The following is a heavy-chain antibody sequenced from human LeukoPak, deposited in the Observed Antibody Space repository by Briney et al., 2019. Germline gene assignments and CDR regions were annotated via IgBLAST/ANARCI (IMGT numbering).Heavy chain of an antibody. D-gene: IGHD4-23*01. CDR3: ARARKVVVTREQGNWFDP. CDR1: GYTFTGYY. V-gene: IGHV1-2*02. Sequence: ASVKVSCKASGYTFTGYYMHWVRQAPGQGLEWMGLINLNSGGTNYAQKFQGRVTMTRDTSISTAYMELSRLRSDDTAVYYCARARKVVVTREQGNWFDPWGQGTLATVSS. J-gene: IGHJ5*02. CDR2: INLNSGGT.